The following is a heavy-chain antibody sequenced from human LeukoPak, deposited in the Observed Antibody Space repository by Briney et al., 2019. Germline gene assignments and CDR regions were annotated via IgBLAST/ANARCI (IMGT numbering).Heavy chain of an antibody. Sequence: GGSLRLSCAASGFTFSSYWTSWVRQAPGKGLEWVANIKQDGSEKYYVDSVKGRFTISRDNAKNSLYLQMNSLRAEDTAVYYCARDSLIGSDWFDPWGQGTLVTVSS. CDR1: GFTFSSYW. V-gene: IGHV3-7*01. CDR3: ARDSLIGSDWFDP. D-gene: IGHD1-26*01. J-gene: IGHJ5*02. CDR2: IKQDGSEK.